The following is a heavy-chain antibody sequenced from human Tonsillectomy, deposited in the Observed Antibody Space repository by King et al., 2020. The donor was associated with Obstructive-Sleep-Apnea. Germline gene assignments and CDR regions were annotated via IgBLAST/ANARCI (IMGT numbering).Heavy chain of an antibody. D-gene: IGHD3-9*01. CDR1: GFSFSSYA. CDR3: ARGGYFDWFDFDI. V-gene: IGHV3-30-3*01. Sequence: QLVQSGGGVGQPGRSLRLSCAASGFSFSSYAMYWVRQAPGKGLEWLAFISYDGSNKYYADSVKGRFTISRDNSKNTLYLQMNSLRAEDTALYYCARGGYFDWFDFDIWGQGTMVTVSS. J-gene: IGHJ3*02. CDR2: ISYDGSNK.